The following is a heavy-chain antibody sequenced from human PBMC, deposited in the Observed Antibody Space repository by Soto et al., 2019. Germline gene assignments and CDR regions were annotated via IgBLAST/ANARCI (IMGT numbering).Heavy chain of an antibody. J-gene: IGHJ4*02. D-gene: IGHD6-6*01. CDR2: IDPSDSYT. Sequence: GQSLNLSGTGSGGRVTSYWISWVRPLPGKGLEWMGRIDPSDSYTNYSPSFQGHVTISADKSISTAYLQWSSLKASDTAMYYCARTTSSSPGYYFDYWGQGTLVTVSA. CDR1: GGRVTSYW. V-gene: IGHV5-10-1*01. CDR3: ARTTSSSPGYYFDY.